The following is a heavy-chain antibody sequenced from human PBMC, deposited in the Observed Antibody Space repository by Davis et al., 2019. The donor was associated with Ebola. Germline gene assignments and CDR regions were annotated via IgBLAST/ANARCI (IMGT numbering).Heavy chain of an antibody. CDR2: IRYDGSDI. V-gene: IGHV3-30*02. CDR3: SRDQVRGEEW. J-gene: IGHJ4*02. CDR1: GFSFRSYG. Sequence: PGGSLRLSCAASGFSFRSYGMHWVRQAPGKGLEWVGFIRYDGSDIYYADSVKGRFTISRDNSKNTLYLQMNSLGGEDTAVYYCSRDQVRGEEWWGQGTLVTVSS. D-gene: IGHD3-10*01.